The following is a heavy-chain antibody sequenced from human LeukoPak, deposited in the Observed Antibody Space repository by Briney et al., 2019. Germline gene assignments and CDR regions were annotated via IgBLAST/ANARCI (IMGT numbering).Heavy chain of an antibody. CDR1: GGSISSYY. CDR2: IYYGGST. D-gene: IGHD7-27*01. CDR3: ARQFLGPNYYYGMDV. J-gene: IGHJ6*02. V-gene: IGHV4-59*08. Sequence: SETLSLTCTVSGGSISSYYWSWIRQPPGKGLEWIGYIYYGGSTNYNPSLKSRVTISVDTSKNQFSLKLSSVTAADTAVYYCARQFLGPNYYYGMDVWGQGTTVTVSS.